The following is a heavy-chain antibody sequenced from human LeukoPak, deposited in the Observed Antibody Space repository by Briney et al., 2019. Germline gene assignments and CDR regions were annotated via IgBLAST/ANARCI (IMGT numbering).Heavy chain of an antibody. V-gene: IGHV3-23*01. CDR1: GFTFRSYA. CDR2: ISCSGGST. J-gene: IGHJ4*02. CDR3: AKDYTGGSYRLFDY. D-gene: IGHD1-26*01. Sequence: PGGSLRHSCAASGFTFRSYAMSWVRPAPGKGLGLVSGISCSGGSTYSADSVKSRFTISRYNTKNTLYLQMSSLRAEDTAVYYCAKDYTGGSYRLFDYWGRGTLVTVSS.